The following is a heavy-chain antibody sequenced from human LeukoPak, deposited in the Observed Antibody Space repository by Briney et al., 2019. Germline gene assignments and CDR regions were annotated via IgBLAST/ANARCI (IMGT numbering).Heavy chain of an antibody. J-gene: IGHJ4*02. D-gene: IGHD5-24*01. CDR3: ARDQTGRDGYNSDY. V-gene: IGHV1-69*04. CDR1: GGTFSSYA. CDR2: IIPILGIA. Sequence: GASVKVSCKASGGTFSSYAISWVRQAPGQGLEWMGRIIPILGIANYAQKFQGRVTITADKSTSTAYMELSSLRSEDTAVYYCARDQTGRDGYNSDYWGQGTLVTVSS.